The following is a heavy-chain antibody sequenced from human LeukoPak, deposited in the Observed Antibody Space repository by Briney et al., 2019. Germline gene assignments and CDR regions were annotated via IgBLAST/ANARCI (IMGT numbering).Heavy chain of an antibody. CDR3: ARMRSSSCHKY. CDR2: ISSDSETI. J-gene: IGHJ4*02. V-gene: IGHV3-11*01. CDR1: GFRFSDFY. D-gene: IGHD6-6*01. Sequence: PGGSLRLSCAASGFRFSDFYMSWIRQAPGKGLEWVSYISSDSETIHYAQSVRGRFNVSRDNANSTLFLHLNNVKPEDTAIYYCARMRSSSCHKYWGQGTLVTVSS.